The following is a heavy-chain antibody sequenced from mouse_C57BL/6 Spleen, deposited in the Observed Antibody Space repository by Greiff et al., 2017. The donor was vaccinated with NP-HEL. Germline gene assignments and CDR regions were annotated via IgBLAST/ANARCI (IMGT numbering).Heavy chain of an antibody. V-gene: IGHV1-64*01. Sequence: VQLQQPGAELVKPGASVKLSCKASGYTFTSYWMHWVKQRPGQGLEWIGMIHPNSGSTNYNEKFKSKATLTVDKASSTAYMQLSSLTSEDSAVYYCARNRGSFDRDDWGQGTSVTVSS. CDR1: GYTFTSYW. CDR3: ARNRGSFDRDD. J-gene: IGHJ4*01. CDR2: IHPNSGST. D-gene: IGHD1-1*01.